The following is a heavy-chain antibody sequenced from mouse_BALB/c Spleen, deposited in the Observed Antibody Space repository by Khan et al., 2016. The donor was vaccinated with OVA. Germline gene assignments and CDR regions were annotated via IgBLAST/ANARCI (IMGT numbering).Heavy chain of an antibody. CDR2: INTYTGEP. CDR3: ASGGYWYFDV. V-gene: IGHV9-3-1*01. D-gene: IGHD1-1*02. J-gene: IGHJ1*01. Sequence: QMQLEESGPELKKPGETVKISCTASRYTFTNYGMNWVKQAPGKGLKWMGWINTYTGEPTYADDFKGRFAFSLETSASTAYLQINNLKNEDTATYFCASGGYWYFDVWGAGTTVTVSS. CDR1: RYTFTNYG.